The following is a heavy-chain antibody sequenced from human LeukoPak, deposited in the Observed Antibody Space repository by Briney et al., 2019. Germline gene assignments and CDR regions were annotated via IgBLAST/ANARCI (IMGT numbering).Heavy chain of an antibody. Sequence: GGSLRLSCAASGFTFSNAWMSWVRQAPGKGLEWVGRIKSKTDGGTTDYAAPVKGRFTISRDDSKNTLYLQMNSLKTEDTAVYYCTTGEVVPAAIRGYYYYYGMDAWGQGTTVTVSS. J-gene: IGHJ6*02. CDR1: GFTFSNAW. CDR2: IKSKTDGGTT. CDR3: TTGEVVPAAIRGYYYYYGMDA. D-gene: IGHD2-2*01. V-gene: IGHV3-15*01.